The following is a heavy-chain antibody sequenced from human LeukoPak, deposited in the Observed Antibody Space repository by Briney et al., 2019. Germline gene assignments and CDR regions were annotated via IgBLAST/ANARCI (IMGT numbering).Heavy chain of an antibody. V-gene: IGHV6-1*01. D-gene: IGHD3-10*01. J-gene: IGHJ5*02. CDR1: RDSVSGNSAA. Sequence: SQTLSLTCAISRDSVSGNSAAWNWIRQSPSRGLEWLGRTYYRPKWYNDYAVSVKSRITINPDTSKNQFSLQLNSVTPEDTAVYYCARELWFGELHNWFDPWGQGTLVTVSS. CDR2: TYYRPKWYN. CDR3: ARELWFGELHNWFDP.